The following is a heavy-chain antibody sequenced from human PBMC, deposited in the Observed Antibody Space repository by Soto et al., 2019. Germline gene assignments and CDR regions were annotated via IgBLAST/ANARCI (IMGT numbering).Heavy chain of an antibody. CDR1: GDSVSSNSVA. J-gene: IGHJ5*01. Sequence: SQTLSLTCAISGDSVSSNSVAWNWIRQSPSRGLEWLGRTYYRSKWYNDYAVSVKGRITINPDTSKNQFSLQLNSVTPEDTAVYYCARTLAYCSSTSCYAPRFDSWGQGTLVTVSS. D-gene: IGHD2-2*01. CDR2: TYYRSKWYN. V-gene: IGHV6-1*01. CDR3: ARTLAYCSSTSCYAPRFDS.